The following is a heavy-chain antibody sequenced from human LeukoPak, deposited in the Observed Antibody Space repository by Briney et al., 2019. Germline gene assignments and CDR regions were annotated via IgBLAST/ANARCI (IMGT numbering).Heavy chain of an antibody. CDR2: ISGTSSYI. D-gene: IGHD3-10*01. J-gene: IGHJ4*02. V-gene: IGHV3-21*01. CDR3: ARGEYGSGSYHIDY. CDR1: GFTFDSCG. Sequence: GGSLRLSCAASGFTFDSCGMNWVRQAPGKGLEWVSFISGTSSYIYYADSVKGRFTISRDNAKNSLYLQMNSLRAEDTAVYYCARGEYGSGSYHIDYWGQGTLVTVSS.